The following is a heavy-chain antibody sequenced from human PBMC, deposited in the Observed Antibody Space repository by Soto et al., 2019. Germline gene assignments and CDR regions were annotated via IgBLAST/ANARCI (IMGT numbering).Heavy chain of an antibody. V-gene: IGHV5-10-1*01. J-gene: IGHJ4*02. CDR3: ARLQAAAVDNDLTFGY. D-gene: IGHD6-13*01. CDR2: FDPSYSYT. CDR1: GYSFTSYW. Sequence: EVQLVQSGAEVKKPGESLRISCKGSGYSFTSYWISWVRQMPGKGLEWRGRFDPSYSYTNYSPSFQGHVTISADNSISIAYLQCSSRKASDTAMYYCARLQAAAVDNDLTFGYWGQGTLVTVSS.